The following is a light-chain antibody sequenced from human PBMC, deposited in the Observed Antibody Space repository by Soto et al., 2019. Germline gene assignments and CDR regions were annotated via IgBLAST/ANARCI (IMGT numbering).Light chain of an antibody. J-gene: IGLJ1*01. Sequence: QSVLTQPPSVSGAPGQRVTISCTGSSSNIGAGYDVHWYQHLPGTAPKLLIYGNSNRPSGVPDRFSGSKSGTSASLAITGLQAEDEADYYCQSYDSSLSGYVFGTGTKRTVL. CDR1: SSNIGAGYD. V-gene: IGLV1-40*01. CDR3: QSYDSSLSGYV. CDR2: GNS.